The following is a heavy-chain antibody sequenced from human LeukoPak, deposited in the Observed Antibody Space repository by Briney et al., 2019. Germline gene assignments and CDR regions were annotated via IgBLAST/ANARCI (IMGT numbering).Heavy chain of an antibody. CDR1: GFTFSSYG. Sequence: LTGGSLRLSCAASGFTFSSYGMHWVRQAPGKGLEWVPVISYDGSNKYYADSVKGRFTISRDNSKNTLYLQMNSLRAEDTAVYYCARNGDVAAAGRAFDIWGQGTMVTVSS. V-gene: IGHV3-30*03. CDR2: ISYDGSNK. D-gene: IGHD6-13*01. CDR3: ARNGDVAAAGRAFDI. J-gene: IGHJ3*02.